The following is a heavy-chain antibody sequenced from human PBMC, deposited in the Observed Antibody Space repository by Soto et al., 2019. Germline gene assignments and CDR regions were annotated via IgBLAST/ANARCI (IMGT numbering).Heavy chain of an antibody. J-gene: IGHJ4*02. Sequence: GGSLRLSCAASGFNFNIYAMSWVRQAPGRGLECVSGISGNGGVAYYADSVKGRFTISRDNSKNALNLQMNGLRAEDTAVYFCARDDARYDVLTAFYFDQWGQGTPVTVSS. CDR2: ISGNGGVA. CDR1: GFNFNIYA. D-gene: IGHD3-9*01. CDR3: ARDDARYDVLTAFYFDQ. V-gene: IGHV3-23*01.